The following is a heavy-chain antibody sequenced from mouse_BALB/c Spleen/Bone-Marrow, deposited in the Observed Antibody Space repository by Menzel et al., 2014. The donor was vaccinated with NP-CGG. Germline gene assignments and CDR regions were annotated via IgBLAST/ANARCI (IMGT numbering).Heavy chain of an antibody. V-gene: IGHV1S81*02. CDR3: ARYDVPAWFAY. Sequence: VQLQQSGAELVKPGASVRLSCKASGYTFTSYWIHWVKLRPGQGLEWIGEINPSNGRTNYNEKFKNKATLTVDKSSSASYIHLSSLTSDDSAVYYAARYDVPAWFAYWGQGTLV. CDR2: INPSNGRT. J-gene: IGHJ3*01. D-gene: IGHD2-3*01. CDR1: GYTFTSYW.